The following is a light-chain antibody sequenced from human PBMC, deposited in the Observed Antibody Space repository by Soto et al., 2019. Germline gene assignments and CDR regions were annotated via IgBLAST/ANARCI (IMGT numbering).Light chain of an antibody. CDR2: EGI. Sequence: QSVLTQPASVSGYPGQSITSSCTGTSSDIGTYNLVSWYQHYPGKAPKLMIYEGIKRPSGVSNRFSGSKSGNTAFLTISGLQAEDEADYYCCSYAGSGTDNYVFGSGTKVTVL. J-gene: IGLJ1*01. V-gene: IGLV2-23*01. CDR1: SSDIGTYNL. CDR3: CSYAGSGTDNYV.